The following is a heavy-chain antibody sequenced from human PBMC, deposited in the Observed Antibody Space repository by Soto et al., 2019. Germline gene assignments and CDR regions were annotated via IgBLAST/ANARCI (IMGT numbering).Heavy chain of an antibody. CDR3: ARDKYGDYTSDY. CDR1: GFTFSSHS. CDR2: ISSSGSTI. D-gene: IGHD4-17*01. V-gene: IGHV3-48*02. Sequence: EVQLVESGGSMVQPGESLRLSCAASGFTFSSHSMKWVRQAPGKGLEWVSYISSSGSTIYYADSVKGRFTISRDNVKNSLHLQMDSLRDEDTAVYYCARDKYGDYTSDYWGQGTLVTVS. J-gene: IGHJ4*02.